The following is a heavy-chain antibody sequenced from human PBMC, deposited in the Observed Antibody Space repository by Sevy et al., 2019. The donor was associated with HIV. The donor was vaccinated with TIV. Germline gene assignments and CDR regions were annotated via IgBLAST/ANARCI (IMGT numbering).Heavy chain of an antibody. CDR2: ISSRSSYT. Sequence: GGSLRLSCAASGFTFSGYYMSWIRQAPGKGLEGDSYISSRSSYTNYADSVRGRVTIPRDNATNSLYLQMNSLRAEDTAVYYCARDRIAAADHYFDFWGQGSLVTVSS. CDR3: ARDRIAAADHYFDF. J-gene: IGHJ4*02. CDR1: GFTFSGYY. V-gene: IGHV3-11*06. D-gene: IGHD6-13*01.